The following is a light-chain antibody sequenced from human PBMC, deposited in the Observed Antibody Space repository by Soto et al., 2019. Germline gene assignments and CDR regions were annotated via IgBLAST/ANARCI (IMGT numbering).Light chain of an antibody. Sequence: QSVLTQPASVSGSPGQSITISCTGTSSDVGGYNYVSWYQQHPGKAPKLMIYDVSNRPSGVSNRFSGSKSGNTASLTISGLQAEDEADYYWSSYTSSSTPYCVFGTGTKVTVL. CDR3: SSYTSSSTPYCV. CDR2: DVS. J-gene: IGLJ1*01. V-gene: IGLV2-14*01. CDR1: SSDVGGYNY.